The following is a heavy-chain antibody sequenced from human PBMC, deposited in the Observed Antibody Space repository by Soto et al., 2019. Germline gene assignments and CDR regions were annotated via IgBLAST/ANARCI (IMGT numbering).Heavy chain of an antibody. CDR1: GDTFSTYS. Sequence: QVQLVQSGAEVKKPGSSVKVSCKASGDTFSTYSFIWMRQAPGRGLEWMGGIIPTIPTANYAQDFHDRVTITADESTTTAYMELSSLRFEDTAVYYCARGSEEWSNLGYYNYWGQGTLVTVTS. CDR2: IIPTIPTA. J-gene: IGHJ4*02. V-gene: IGHV1-69*01. D-gene: IGHD3-3*01. CDR3: ARGSEEWSNLGYYNY.